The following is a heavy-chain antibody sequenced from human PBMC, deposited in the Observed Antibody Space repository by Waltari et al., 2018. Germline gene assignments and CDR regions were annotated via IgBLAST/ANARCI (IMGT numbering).Heavy chain of an antibody. CDR3: ARDSYDSSGYTLGYFQH. Sequence: QVQLQESGPGLVKPSETLSLTCTVSGGSISSYYWSWIRQPPGKGLEWIGYIYYSGSTNYIPSLKSRVTISVDTSKNQFSLKLSSVTAADTAVYYCARDSYDSSGYTLGYFQHWGQGTLVIVSS. CDR2: IYYSGST. D-gene: IGHD3-22*01. J-gene: IGHJ1*01. CDR1: GGSISSYY. V-gene: IGHV4-59*01.